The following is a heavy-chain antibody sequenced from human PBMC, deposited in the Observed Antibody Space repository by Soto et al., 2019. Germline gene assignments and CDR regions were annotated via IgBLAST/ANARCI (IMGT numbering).Heavy chain of an antibody. CDR3: ARGHTTFGFYYYGLDV. D-gene: IGHD3-10*01. CDR2: ILNSGST. Sequence: QVQLQESGPGLVKPSQTLSLSCSVSGGSISSDRYFWSWVRQHPGKGLEWIAYILNSGSTYFNPYLRCRVRISVDMSKSELSLKLSSVTAADTAVYYCARGHTTFGFYYYGLDVWGQGATVIVSS. CDR1: GGSISSDRYF. J-gene: IGHJ6*02. V-gene: IGHV4-31*03.